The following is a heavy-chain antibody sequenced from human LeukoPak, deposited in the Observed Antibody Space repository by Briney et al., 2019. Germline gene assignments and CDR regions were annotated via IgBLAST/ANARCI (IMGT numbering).Heavy chain of an antibody. CDR3: ARVRRTVTGRFDY. CDR1: GYTFTSYD. Sequence: ASVKVSCKASGYTFTSYDINWVRQATGQGLEWMGWISAYNGNTNYAQKLQDRVTMTTDTSTSTAYMELRSLRSDDTAVYYCARVRRTVTGRFDYWGQGTLVTVSP. V-gene: IGHV1-18*01. CDR2: ISAYNGNT. J-gene: IGHJ4*02. D-gene: IGHD4-17*01.